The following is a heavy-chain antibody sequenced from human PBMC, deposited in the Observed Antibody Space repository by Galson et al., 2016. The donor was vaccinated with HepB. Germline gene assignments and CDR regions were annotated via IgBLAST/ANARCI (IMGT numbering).Heavy chain of an antibody. J-gene: IGHJ6*02. D-gene: IGHD3-10*01. CDR3: AKALVRGSFYYYYYSMDV. CDR2: ISWNSGRM. V-gene: IGHV3-9*01. CDR1: GFTFGEYA. Sequence: SLRLSCAASGFTFGEYAMHWVRQAPGKGLEWISGISWNSGRMGYADSVRGRFTISRDNVKNSLYPQMNSLRAEDTALYYCAKALVRGSFYYYYYSMDVWGQGTTVTVSS.